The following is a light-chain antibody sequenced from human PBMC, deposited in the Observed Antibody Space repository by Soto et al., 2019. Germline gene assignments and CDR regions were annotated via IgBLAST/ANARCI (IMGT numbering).Light chain of an antibody. Sequence: AIRMTQSPSSLSASTGDRVTIXXRASQGISSYLAWYQQKPGKAPKLXIYAASTLQRGGPSRFSGSGAGTDFTLTSSCLQSEDFATYYCQQYYSYPWTFGQGTKVEIK. CDR1: QGISSY. V-gene: IGKV1-8*01. J-gene: IGKJ1*01. CDR2: AAS. CDR3: QQYYSYPWT.